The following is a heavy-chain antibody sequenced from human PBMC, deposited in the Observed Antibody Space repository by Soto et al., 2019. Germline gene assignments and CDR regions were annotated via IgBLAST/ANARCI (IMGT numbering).Heavy chain of an antibody. CDR2: ISSSSSYI. Sequence: LRLSCAASLFTFSTYSMNWVRQAPGKGLEWVSSISSSSSYIYYADSVKGRFTISRDNAKNSLYLQMNSLRAEDTAVYYCARERPTGEIDYWGQGTLVTVSS. D-gene: IGHD2-8*02. CDR1: LFTFSTYS. J-gene: IGHJ4*02. CDR3: ARERPTGEIDY. V-gene: IGHV3-21*01.